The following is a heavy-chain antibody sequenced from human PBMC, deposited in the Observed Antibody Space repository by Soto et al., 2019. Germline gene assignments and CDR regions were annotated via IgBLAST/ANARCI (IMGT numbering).Heavy chain of an antibody. V-gene: IGHV3-33*01. CDR2: IWYDGSNK. CDR3: ARDWNNWNGFDY. J-gene: IGHJ4*02. D-gene: IGHD1-20*01. CDR1: GFTFSSYG. Sequence: PGGSLRLSCAASGFTFSSYGMHWVRQAPGKGLEWVAVIWYDGSNKYYADSVKGRFTISRDNSKNTLYLQMNSLRAEDTAVYYCARDWNNWNGFDYWGQGTLVTVSS.